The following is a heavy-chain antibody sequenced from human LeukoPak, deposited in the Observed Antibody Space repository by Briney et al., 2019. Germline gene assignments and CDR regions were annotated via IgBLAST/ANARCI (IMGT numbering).Heavy chain of an antibody. D-gene: IGHD3-22*01. J-gene: IGHJ4*02. Sequence: PGGSLRLSCAASGFTFSIYAMHWVRQAPGKGLEYVSAISSNGGSTYYANSVKGRFTISRDNSKNTLYLQMGSLRAEDMAVYYCARASRYYYDSSGYYYDYWGQGTLVTVSS. CDR3: ARASRYYYDSSGYYYDY. V-gene: IGHV3-64*01. CDR1: GFTFSIYA. CDR2: ISSNGGST.